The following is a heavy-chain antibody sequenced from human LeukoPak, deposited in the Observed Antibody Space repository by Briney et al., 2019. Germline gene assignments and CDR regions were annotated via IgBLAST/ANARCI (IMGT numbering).Heavy chain of an antibody. CDR3: ARHGVVVPAATYYYYYGMDV. D-gene: IGHD2-2*01. CDR2: ISAYNGNT. CDR1: GYTFTSYG. V-gene: IGHV1-18*01. Sequence: GASVKVSCKASGYTFTSYGISWVRQAPGQGLEWMGWISAYNGNTNYAQKLQGRVTMTTDTSTSTAYMELRSLRSDDTAVYYCARHGVVVPAATYYYYYGMDVWGQGTTVTVSS. J-gene: IGHJ6*02.